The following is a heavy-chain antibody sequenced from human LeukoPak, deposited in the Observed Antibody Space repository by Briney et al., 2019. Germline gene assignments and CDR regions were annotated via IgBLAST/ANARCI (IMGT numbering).Heavy chain of an antibody. Sequence: ERSLRLSCAASGFTFSNYAMHWVRQAPGKGLEWVAVISYDGSNKYYADSVKGRFTISRDNSKNTLYLQVKRLRPEDTAIYYCARAAHITVAGNHFDYWGQGTPVTVSS. CDR2: ISYDGSNK. V-gene: IGHV3-30-3*01. J-gene: IGHJ4*02. CDR3: ARAAHITVAGNHFDY. CDR1: GFTFSNYA. D-gene: IGHD6-19*01.